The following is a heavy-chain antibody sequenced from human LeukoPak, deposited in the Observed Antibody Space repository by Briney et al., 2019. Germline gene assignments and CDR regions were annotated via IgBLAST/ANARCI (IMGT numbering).Heavy chain of an antibody. J-gene: IGHJ6*02. D-gene: IGHD2-15*01. Sequence: GGSLRLSCAASGFTFSSYGMHWVRQAPGKGLEWVAVIWYDGSNKYYADSVKGRFTISRDNSKNTLYLQMNSLRAEDTAVYYCARERLYCSGGSCYHYYYYYGMDVWGQGTTVTVSS. V-gene: IGHV3-33*01. CDR2: IWYDGSNK. CDR1: GFTFSSYG. CDR3: ARERLYCSGGSCYHYYYYYGMDV.